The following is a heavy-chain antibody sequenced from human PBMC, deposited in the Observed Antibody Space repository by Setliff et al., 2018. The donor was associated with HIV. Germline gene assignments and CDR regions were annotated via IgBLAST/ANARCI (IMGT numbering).Heavy chain of an antibody. D-gene: IGHD2-2*01. CDR1: GYSFTGYN. CDR2: INPDSGGT. J-gene: IGHJ4*02. Sequence: GASVKVSCKASGYSFTGYNLYWVRQAPGQGLEWMGWINPDSGGTKYSRKFEDRVTMSRDTSINTGFMELNSLRSDDTAVYYCARDRPGVDCTKTSCYASFDHWGQGTLVTVSS. V-gene: IGHV1-2*02. CDR3: ARDRPGVDCTKTSCYASFDH.